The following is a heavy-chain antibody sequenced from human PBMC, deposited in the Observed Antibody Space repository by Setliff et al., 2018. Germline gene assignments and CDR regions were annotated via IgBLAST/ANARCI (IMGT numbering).Heavy chain of an antibody. CDR2: IFPGNSNT. CDR3: ARQGCGTTSCHSIDY. D-gene: IGHD2-2*01. V-gene: IGHV5-51*01. J-gene: IGHJ4*01. Sequence: GESLKISCQGSGYSFTNNWIAWVRQMPGKGLECMGIIFPGNSNTSYSPSFQGQVTISVDKAINTAYLQWTSLKVSDTAMYFCARQGCGTTSCHSIDYWGQGTLVTVSS. CDR1: GYSFTNNW.